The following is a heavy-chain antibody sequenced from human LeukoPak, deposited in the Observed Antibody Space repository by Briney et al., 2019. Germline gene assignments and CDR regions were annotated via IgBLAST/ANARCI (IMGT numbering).Heavy chain of an antibody. CDR2: ISYSGST. Sequence: GSLRLSCAASGFTFSDYYMSWIRQPPGKGLEWIGYISYSGSTNYNPSLKSRVTISIDTSKNQFSLKLRSVTAADTAVYYCAREGSSWSNWFDPWGQGTLVTVSS. CDR1: GFTFSDYY. D-gene: IGHD6-13*01. J-gene: IGHJ5*02. CDR3: AREGSSWSNWFDP. V-gene: IGHV4-59*01.